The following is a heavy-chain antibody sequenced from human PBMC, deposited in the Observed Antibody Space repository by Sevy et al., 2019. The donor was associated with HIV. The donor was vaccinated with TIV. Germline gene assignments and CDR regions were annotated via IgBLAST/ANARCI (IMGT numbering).Heavy chain of an antibody. Sequence: SETLSLTFTVSGASISSYYWSWIRQPAGKGLEWIGRIYASGRSIYNPSLKSRVTMSVDTSKNQFSLKLSSVTAADTAVYYCARDLALRESWFDPWGQGTLVTVSS. CDR1: GASISSYY. CDR2: IYASGRS. J-gene: IGHJ5*02. CDR3: ARDLALRESWFDP. V-gene: IGHV4-4*07.